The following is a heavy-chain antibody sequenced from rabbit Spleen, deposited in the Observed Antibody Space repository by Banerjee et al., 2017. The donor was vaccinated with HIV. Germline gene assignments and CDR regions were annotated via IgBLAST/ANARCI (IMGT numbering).Heavy chain of an antibody. CDR3: TRASGGAFDEFNL. D-gene: IGHD1-1*01. CDR1: GISISSIYW. V-gene: IGHV1S45*01. CDR2: ISAGSSGST. Sequence: EESGGDLVKPEGSLTLTCTASGISISSIYWICWVRQAPGKGLEWIGCISAGSSGSTYYASWAKGRFTISKTSSTTVTLQMTSLTAADTANYFCTRASGGAFDEFNLWGPGTLVTVS. J-gene: IGHJ4*01.